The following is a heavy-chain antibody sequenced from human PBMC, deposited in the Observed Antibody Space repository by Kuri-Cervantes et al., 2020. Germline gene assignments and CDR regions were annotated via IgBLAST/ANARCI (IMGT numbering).Heavy chain of an antibody. CDR1: GGTFSSYA. J-gene: IGHJ5*02. CDR2: IIPIFGTA. Sequence: SVKVSCKASGGTFSSYAISWVRQAPGQGLEWMGGIIPIFGTANYAQKFQGSVTMTRDTSTSTVYMELSSLRSEDTAVYYCARGSYSGSYYWFDPWGQGTLVTVSS. CDR3: ARGSYSGSYYWFDP. D-gene: IGHD1-26*01. V-gene: IGHV1-69*05.